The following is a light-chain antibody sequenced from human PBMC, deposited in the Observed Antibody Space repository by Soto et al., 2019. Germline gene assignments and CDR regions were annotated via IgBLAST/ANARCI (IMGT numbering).Light chain of an antibody. CDR1: RTVGRSY. J-gene: IGKJ1*01. V-gene: IGKV3-20*01. CDR2: GTS. Sequence: ETVLTQSPDIMYLSPGERATLSCRASRTVGRSYLAWYQQKPGQAPRLLIFGTSTRATGIPDRFSGGGSGTYFTLTISRLDPEDYAVYFCQQYDTIPPWTFGQGTRVEV. CDR3: QQYDTIPPWT.